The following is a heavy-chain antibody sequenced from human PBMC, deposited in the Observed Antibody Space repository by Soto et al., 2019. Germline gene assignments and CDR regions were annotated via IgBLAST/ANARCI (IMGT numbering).Heavy chain of an antibody. V-gene: IGHV1-8*01. CDR3: ARGRRYCTTTSCYPPALFPYGMDV. J-gene: IGHJ6*02. D-gene: IGHD2-2*01. Sequence: QVQLVQSGAEVKKPGASVKVSCETSGYTFTNYDINWVRRAAGQGLEWMGWINPDSDNTGYAQKFQGRVTMTRDTSISTAYMELNSLRSEDTAVYYCARGRRYCTTTSCYPPALFPYGMDVWGQGTTVTVSS. CDR2: INPDSDNT. CDR1: GYTFTNYD.